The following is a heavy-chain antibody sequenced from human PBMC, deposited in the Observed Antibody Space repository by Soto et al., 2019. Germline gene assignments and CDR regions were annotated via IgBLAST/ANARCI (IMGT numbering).Heavy chain of an antibody. CDR3: ASLADLGEAFDI. V-gene: IGHV3-33*01. CDR1: GFTFSSYG. Sequence: PGGSLRLSCAASGFTFSSYGMHWVRQAPDKGLEGVAVIWYDGSNKYYADSVKCRFTISRDNSKNTLYLQMNSLRAEDTAVYYCASLADLGEAFDIWGQGTMVTVSS. CDR2: IWYDGSNK. D-gene: IGHD7-27*01. J-gene: IGHJ3*02.